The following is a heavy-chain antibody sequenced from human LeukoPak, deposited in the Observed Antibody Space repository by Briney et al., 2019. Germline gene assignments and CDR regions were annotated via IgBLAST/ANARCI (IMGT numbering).Heavy chain of an antibody. V-gene: IGHV4-59*01. CDR1: GGSISSYY. J-gene: IGHJ5*02. CDR2: IYYSGST. CDR3: ARDRSRAAASTSQTPNWFDP. Sequence: SETLSLTCTVSGGSISSYYWSWIRQPPGKGLEWIGYIYYSGSTNYNPSLKSRVTISVDTSKTQFSLKLSSVTAADTAVYYCARDRSRAAASTSQTPNWFDPWGQGTLVTVSS. D-gene: IGHD6-13*01.